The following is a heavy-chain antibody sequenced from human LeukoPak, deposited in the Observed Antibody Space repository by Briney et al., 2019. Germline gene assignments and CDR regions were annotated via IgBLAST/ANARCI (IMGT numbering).Heavy chain of an antibody. J-gene: IGHJ4*02. Sequence: GASVKVSCKASGYTFTGYYMHWVRQAPGQGLEWMGRINPNSGGTNYAQKFQGRVTMTRDTSISTAYMELSRLRSDDTAVYYCANLGYCSGGSCAIRYFDYRGQGTLVTVSS. D-gene: IGHD2-15*01. CDR1: GYTFTGYY. CDR3: ANLGYCSGGSCAIRYFDY. V-gene: IGHV1-2*06. CDR2: INPNSGGT.